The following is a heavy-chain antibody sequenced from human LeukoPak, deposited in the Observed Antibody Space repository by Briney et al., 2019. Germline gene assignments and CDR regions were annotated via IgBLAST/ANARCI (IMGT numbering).Heavy chain of an antibody. V-gene: IGHV1-8*01. J-gene: IGHJ6*02. CDR1: GYTFTSYD. D-gene: IGHD3-3*01. Sequence: GASVKVSCKASGYTFTSYDINWVRQATGQGLEWMGWMNPNSGNTGYAQKFQGRVTMTRNTSISTAYMELSSLRSEDTAVYYCARRGPTTTKRFGVVIPTKSYGMDVWGQGTTVTVSS. CDR2: MNPNSGNT. CDR3: ARRGPTTTKRFGVVIPTKSYGMDV.